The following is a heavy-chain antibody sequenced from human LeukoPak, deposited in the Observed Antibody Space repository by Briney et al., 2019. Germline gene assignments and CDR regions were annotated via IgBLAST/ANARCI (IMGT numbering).Heavy chain of an antibody. CDR2: ISAYNGNT. Sequence: GASVKVSCKASGYTFTSYGSSWVRQAPGQGLEWMGWISAYNGNTNYAQKLQGRVTMTTDTSTSTAYMELRSLRSDDTAVYYCARDFVVPAAMGYYGVDVWGQGTTVTVSS. CDR3: ARDFVVPAAMGYYGVDV. J-gene: IGHJ6*02. D-gene: IGHD2-2*01. V-gene: IGHV1-18*01. CDR1: GYTFTSYG.